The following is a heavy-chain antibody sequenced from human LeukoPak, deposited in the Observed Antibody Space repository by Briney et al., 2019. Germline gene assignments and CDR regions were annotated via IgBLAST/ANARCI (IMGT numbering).Heavy chain of an antibody. CDR1: GFTFSSYA. J-gene: IGHJ6*02. V-gene: IGHV3-21*01. D-gene: IGHD3-22*01. Sequence: GGSLRLSCAASGFTFSSYAVSWVRQAPGKGLEWVSSISSRSTYVNYGDLVKGRFTISRDNAKNSLYLQMNSLRGEDTAVYYCARLNYYDDSGSSLGAMDVWGQGTTVTVSS. CDR3: ARLNYYDDSGSSLGAMDV. CDR2: ISSRSTYV.